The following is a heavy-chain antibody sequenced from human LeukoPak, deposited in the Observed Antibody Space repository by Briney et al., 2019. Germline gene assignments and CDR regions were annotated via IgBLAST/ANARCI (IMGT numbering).Heavy chain of an antibody. CDR3: AGTPDPDYYDSSGYYYVGY. J-gene: IGHJ4*02. CDR2: INHSGST. D-gene: IGHD3-22*01. CDR1: GGSFSGYY. Sequence: SETLSLTCAVYGGSFSGYYWSWIRQPPGKGLEWIGEINHSGSTNYNLSLKSRVTISVDTSKNQFSLKLSSVTAADTAVYYCAGTPDPDYYDSSGYYYVGYWGQGTLVTVSS. V-gene: IGHV4-34*01.